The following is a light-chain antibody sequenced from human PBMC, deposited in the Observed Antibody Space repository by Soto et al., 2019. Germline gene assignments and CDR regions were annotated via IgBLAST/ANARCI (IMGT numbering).Light chain of an antibody. CDR1: SSDVGAYNY. J-gene: IGLJ2*01. Sequence: QSALTQPPSASGSPGQSVTISCTGTSSDVGAYNYVSWYQQHPGKAPKLVISEVTKRPSGVPDRFSGSKSGNTASLTVSGLQAEDEADYFCSSYAGSNGMLFGGGTKVTVL. V-gene: IGLV2-8*01. CDR3: SSYAGSNGML. CDR2: EVT.